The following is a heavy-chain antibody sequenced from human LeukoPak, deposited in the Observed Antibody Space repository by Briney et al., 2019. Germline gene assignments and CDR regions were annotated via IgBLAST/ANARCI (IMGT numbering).Heavy chain of an antibody. J-gene: IGHJ6*02. D-gene: IGHD3-3*01. V-gene: IGHV3-30*18. CDR1: GFTFSSYG. CDR3: AKEVQWDFGVVFTYYYYYGMDV. Sequence: GGSLRLSCAASGFTFSSYGMHWVRQAPGKGLEWVAVISYDGSNKYYADSVKGRFTISRDNSKNTLYLQMNSLRAEDTAVYYCAKEVQWDFGVVFTYYYYYGMDVWGQGTTVTVSS. CDR2: ISYDGSNK.